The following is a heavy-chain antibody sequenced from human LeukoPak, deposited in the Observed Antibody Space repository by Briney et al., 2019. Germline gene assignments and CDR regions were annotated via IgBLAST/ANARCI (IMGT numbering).Heavy chain of an antibody. CDR2: IYYSGST. CDR3: AIRSHRYSSSWRGAFDY. Sequence: SETLSLTCTVSGGSISSSSYYWGWIRQPPGKGLEWIGSIYYSGSTYYNPSLKSRVTISVDTSKNQFSLKLSSVTAADTAVYYCAIRSHRYSSSWRGAFDYWGQGTLVTVSS. J-gene: IGHJ4*02. D-gene: IGHD6-13*01. V-gene: IGHV4-39*01. CDR1: GGSISSSSYY.